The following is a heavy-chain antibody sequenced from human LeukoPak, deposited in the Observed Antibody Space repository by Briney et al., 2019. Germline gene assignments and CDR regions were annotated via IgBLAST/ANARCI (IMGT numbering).Heavy chain of an antibody. J-gene: IGHJ1*01. CDR3: IPPAAGLRRTISTEYFQH. Sequence: GGSLRPSCAAAGLTFSDYEMYWVRQAPGKGLEWVSYISSSGETIYYADSVKGRFTISRDNANKSLYLRMSSLRVEDTAIYYCIPPAAGLRRTISTEYFQHWGQGALVTVSS. V-gene: IGHV3-48*03. D-gene: IGHD6-13*01. CDR1: GLTFSDYE. CDR2: ISSSGETI.